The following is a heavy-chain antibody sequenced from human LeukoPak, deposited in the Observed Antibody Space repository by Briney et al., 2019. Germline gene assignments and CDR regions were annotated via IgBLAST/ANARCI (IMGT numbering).Heavy chain of an antibody. CDR2: INPNSGGT. CDR3: ARDPAPGRIVVVPAAMGV. CDR1: GYTFTGYY. V-gene: IGHV1-2*02. J-gene: IGHJ4*02. D-gene: IGHD2-2*01. Sequence: ASVKVSCKASGYTFTGYYMHWVRQAPGQGLEWMGWINPNSGGTNYAQKFQGRVTMTRDTSISTAYMELSRLRSDDTAVYYCARDPAPGRIVVVPAAMGVWGQGTLVTVSS.